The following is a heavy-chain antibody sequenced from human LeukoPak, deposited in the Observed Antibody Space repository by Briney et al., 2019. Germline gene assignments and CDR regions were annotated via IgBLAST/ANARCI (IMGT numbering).Heavy chain of an antibody. D-gene: IGHD6-19*01. CDR3: ARRKQWLVPTIDY. CDR1: GGSISSYY. CDR2: IYYSGST. Sequence: PSETLSLTCTVSGGSISSYYWSWIRQPPGKGLEWIGYIYYSGSTNYNPSLKSRVTISVDTSKNQFSLKLSSVTAADTAVYYCARRKQWLVPTIDYWGQGTLVTVSS. J-gene: IGHJ4*02. V-gene: IGHV4-59*12.